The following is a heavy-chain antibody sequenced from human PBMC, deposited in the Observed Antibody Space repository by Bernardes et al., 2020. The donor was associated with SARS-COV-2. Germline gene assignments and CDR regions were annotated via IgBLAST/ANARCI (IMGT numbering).Heavy chain of an antibody. CDR2: FDPEDGET. CDR1: GYTLTELS. V-gene: IGHV1-24*01. D-gene: IGHD1-7*01. CDR3: ATALVITGTSTKDYYYGMDV. J-gene: IGHJ6*02. Sequence: ASVKVSCKVPGYTLTELSMHWVRQAPGKGLEWMGGFDPEDGETIYAQKFQGRVTMTEDTSTDTAYMELSSLRSEDTAVYYCATALVITGTSTKDYYYGMDVWGQGTTVTVSS.